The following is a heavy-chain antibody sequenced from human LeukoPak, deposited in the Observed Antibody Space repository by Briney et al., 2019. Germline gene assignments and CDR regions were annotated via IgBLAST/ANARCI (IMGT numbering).Heavy chain of an antibody. J-gene: IGHJ4*02. CDR1: GFTFSSYR. V-gene: IGHV3-21*01. Sequence: PAGSLRLSCAASGFTFSSYRMTWVRQAPGKGLEWVSSISSSSSYIYYADSVKGRFTISRDNAKNSLYLQMNSLRAEDTAVYYCARGRQLADYWGQGTLVTVSS. D-gene: IGHD6-6*01. CDR2: ISSSSSYI. CDR3: ARGRQLADY.